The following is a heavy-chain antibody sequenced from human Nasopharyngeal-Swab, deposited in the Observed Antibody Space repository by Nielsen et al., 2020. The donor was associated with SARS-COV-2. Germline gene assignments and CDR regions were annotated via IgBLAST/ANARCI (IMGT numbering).Heavy chain of an antibody. V-gene: IGHV3-33*01. CDR3: ARLLGPRFGLDV. Sequence: SCATSGFILNTYGIHWVRQAPGKGLEWVAVSWYDGTDTFYADSVRDRITITRDKSKTRLTLQMYNLRVDDTALYYCARLLGPRFGLDVWGQGTTVTVSS. D-gene: IGHD3-16*01. CDR1: GFILNTYG. J-gene: IGHJ6*02. CDR2: SWYDGTDT.